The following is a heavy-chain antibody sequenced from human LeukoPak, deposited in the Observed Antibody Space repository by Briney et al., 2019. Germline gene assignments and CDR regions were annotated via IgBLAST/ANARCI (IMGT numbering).Heavy chain of an antibody. CDR2: IIPILGIA. D-gene: IGHD2-2*02. CDR3: ARVVRYCNSTSCYRAWNWFDP. CDR1: GGTFSSYT. J-gene: IGHJ5*02. V-gene: IGHV1-69*02. Sequence: SVKVSCKASGGTFSSYTISWVRQAPGQGLEWMGRIIPILGIANYAQKFQGRVTITADKSTSTAYMELSSLRSEDTAVYYCARVVRYCNSTSCYRAWNWFDPWGQGTLVTVSS.